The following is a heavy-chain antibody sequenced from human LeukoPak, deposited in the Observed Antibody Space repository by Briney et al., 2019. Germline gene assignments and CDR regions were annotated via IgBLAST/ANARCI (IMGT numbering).Heavy chain of an antibody. CDR1: GFTFSSYA. CDR3: AKLVVPADYDAFDI. V-gene: IGHV3-23*01. D-gene: IGHD2-2*01. Sequence: GGSLRLSCAASGFTFSSYAMSWVRQAPGKGREWVSAISGSGRSPYYADSVKGRFTISRDNSKNTLYLQMNGLRAEDTAVYYCAKLVVPADYDAFDIWGQGTMVTVSS. CDR2: ISGSGRSP. J-gene: IGHJ3*02.